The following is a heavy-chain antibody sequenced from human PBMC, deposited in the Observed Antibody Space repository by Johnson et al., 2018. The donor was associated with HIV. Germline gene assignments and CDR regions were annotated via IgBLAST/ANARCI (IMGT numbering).Heavy chain of an antibody. D-gene: IGHD1-26*01. Sequence: VQLVESGGGLVPPGGSLRVSCAASGFSVNSYYMSWVRQAPGKRLEWVAVIYSAGSPYFADSVKGRFTVSRDRSNNTMYLQMNSLTPEDTAGYYCARECGCSGSYLHDGAFDIWGQGTMVTVSS. CDR1: GFSVNSYY. J-gene: IGHJ3*02. CDR3: ARECGCSGSYLHDGAFDI. V-gene: IGHV3-66*02. CDR2: IYSAGSP.